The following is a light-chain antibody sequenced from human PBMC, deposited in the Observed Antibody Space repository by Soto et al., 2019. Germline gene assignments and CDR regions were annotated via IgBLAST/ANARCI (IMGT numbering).Light chain of an antibody. CDR2: EAT. CDR1: SNDVGSYNF. V-gene: IGLV2-14*02. CDR3: SSYTSSSPVV. J-gene: IGLJ2*01. Sequence: QSALTQPASVSGSPGQSITISCTGTSNDVGSYNFVSWYQHHPGKAPKLMIYEATKWPSGVSHRFSGSKSGNTASLTISGLQAEDEADYYCSSYTSSSPVVFGGGTKLTVL.